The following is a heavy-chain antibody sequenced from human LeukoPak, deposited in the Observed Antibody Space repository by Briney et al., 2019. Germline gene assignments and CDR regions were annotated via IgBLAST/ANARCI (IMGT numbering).Heavy chain of an antibody. V-gene: IGHV3-21*01. J-gene: IGHJ4*02. Sequence: PGGSLRLSCAASGFTVSSNYMSWVRQAPGKGLEWVSSITSSSSYIYYADSVKGRFTISRDNAKNSLYLQMNSLRAEDTAVYYCARDLRYFDSTGYYYFDYWGQGTLVTVSS. CDR3: ARDLRYFDSTGYYYFDY. D-gene: IGHD3-22*01. CDR2: ITSSSSYI. CDR1: GFTVSSNY.